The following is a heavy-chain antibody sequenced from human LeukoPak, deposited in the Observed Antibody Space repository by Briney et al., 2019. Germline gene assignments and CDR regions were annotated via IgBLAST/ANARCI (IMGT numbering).Heavy chain of an antibody. V-gene: IGHV3-30-3*01. J-gene: IGHJ4*02. D-gene: IGHD6-13*01. Sequence: GGSLRLSCAASGFTFSSYAMHWVRQAPGKGLEWVAVISYDGSNKYYADSVKGRFTISRDNSKNTLYLQMNSLRAEDMALYYCAKDAKKNIAAAGPNFDYWGQGTLVTVSS. CDR2: ISYDGSNK. CDR3: AKDAKKNIAAAGPNFDY. CDR1: GFTFSSYA.